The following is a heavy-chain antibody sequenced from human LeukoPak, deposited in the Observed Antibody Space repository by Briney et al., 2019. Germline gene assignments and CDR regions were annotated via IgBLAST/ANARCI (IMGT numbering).Heavy chain of an antibody. J-gene: IGHJ4*02. D-gene: IGHD5-18*01. CDR2: IKSKTDGGTT. CDR3: TTGRGYSYGYRFITHFDY. V-gene: IGHV3-15*01. CDR1: GFTFSSYG. Sequence: GGSLRLSCAASGFTFSSYGMSWVRQAPGKGLEWVGRIKSKTDGGTTDYAAPVKGRFTISRDDSKNTLYLQMNSLKTEDTAVYYCTTGRGYSYGYRFITHFDYWGQGTLVTVSS.